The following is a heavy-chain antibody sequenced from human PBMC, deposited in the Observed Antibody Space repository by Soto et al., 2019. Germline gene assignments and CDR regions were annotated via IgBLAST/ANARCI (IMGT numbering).Heavy chain of an antibody. CDR3: ARVGISSSDAFDT. CDR2: IYYTGNT. Sequence: PSETLSLTCTVSGGSISSGGYYWSWIRQHPEKGLEWIGYIYYTGNTYYNASLKSRVTISVDTSNNQFSLKLSSVTAADTAVYYCARVGISSSDAFDTWGQGTTGT. D-gene: IGHD6-6*01. J-gene: IGHJ3*02. CDR1: GGSISSGGYY. V-gene: IGHV4-31*03.